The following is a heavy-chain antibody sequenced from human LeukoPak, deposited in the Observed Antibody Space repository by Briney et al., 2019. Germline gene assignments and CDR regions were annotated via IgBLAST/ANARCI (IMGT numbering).Heavy chain of an antibody. CDR2: ISGSGGST. CDR3: ARERRFYDSSGYYLGDAFDI. D-gene: IGHD3-22*01. V-gene: IGHV3-23*01. CDR1: GFTFSSYA. Sequence: GGSLRLSCAASGFTFSSYAMSWVRQAPGKGLEWVSAISGSGGSTYYADSVRGRFTISRDNSKNTLYLQMNSLRPEDTAVYYCARERRFYDSSGYYLGDAFDIWGQGTMVTVSS. J-gene: IGHJ3*02.